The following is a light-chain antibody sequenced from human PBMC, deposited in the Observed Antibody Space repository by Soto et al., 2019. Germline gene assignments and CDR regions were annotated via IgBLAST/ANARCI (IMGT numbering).Light chain of an antibody. V-gene: IGKV3-15*01. CDR3: QHYNNWPLLT. CDR1: QSAGTK. CDR2: AAS. J-gene: IGKJ4*01. Sequence: EIVMTQSPATLSVSPGERATLSCRASQSAGTKLAWYQQKPGQAPRLLIYAASTRATGIPVRFSGSGSGTEFTLTISSLQSEDFAVYHCQHYNNWPLLTFGGRTKVEIK.